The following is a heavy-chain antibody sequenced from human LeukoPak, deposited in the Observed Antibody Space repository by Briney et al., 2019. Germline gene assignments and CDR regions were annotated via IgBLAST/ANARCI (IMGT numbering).Heavy chain of an antibody. CDR1: GGTFSSYA. D-gene: IGHD3-22*01. CDR3: ARSYYYDSSDYSIFDY. V-gene: IGHV1-69*06. Sequence: AASVKVSCKASGGTFSSYAISWVRQAPGQGLEWMGGIIPIFGTANYAQKFQGRVTITADKSTSTAYMELSSLRSEDTAVYYCARSYYYDSSDYSIFDYWGQGTLVTVSS. CDR2: IIPIFGTA. J-gene: IGHJ4*02.